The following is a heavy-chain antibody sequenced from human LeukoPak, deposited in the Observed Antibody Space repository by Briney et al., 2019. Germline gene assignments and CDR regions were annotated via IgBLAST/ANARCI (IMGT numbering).Heavy chain of an antibody. CDR2: IYSGGDT. V-gene: IGHV3-53*01. J-gene: IGHJ5*02. Sequence: GGSLRLSCAASGFSVSGNYMSWFRQAPGKGLECVAVIYSGGDTYYADSVKGRFTISRDKSKNGLYLQMNSLRAEDTAVYYCARDWDDGRAERPAWGQGTLVTVSS. CDR1: GFSVSGNY. D-gene: IGHD3-22*01. CDR3: ARDWDDGRAERPA.